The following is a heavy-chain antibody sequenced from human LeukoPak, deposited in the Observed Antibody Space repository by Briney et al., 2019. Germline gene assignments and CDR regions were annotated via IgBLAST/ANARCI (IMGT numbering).Heavy chain of an antibody. V-gene: IGHV3-11*06. CDR3: ARVVVVPAAMLNYFDY. CDR1: GFTFSDYY. J-gene: IGHJ4*02. Sequence: GGSLRLSCAASGFTFSDYYMSWIRQAPGKGLEWVSYISSSSSYTNYADSVKGRFTISRDNAKNSLYLQMNSLRAEDTAVNYCARVVVVPAAMLNYFDYWGQGTLVTVSS. D-gene: IGHD2-2*01. CDR2: ISSSSSYT.